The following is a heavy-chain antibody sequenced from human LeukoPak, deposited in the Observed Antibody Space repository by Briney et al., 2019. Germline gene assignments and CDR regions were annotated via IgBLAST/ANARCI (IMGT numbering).Heavy chain of an antibody. Sequence: SETLSLTCAVYGGSFSGYYWSWIRQPPGKGLEWIGEINHSGSTNYNPSLKSRVTISVDTSKNQFSLKLSSVTAADTAVYYCATTTIRLGFWGQGTLVTVSS. J-gene: IGHJ4*02. CDR1: GGSFSGYY. CDR2: INHSGST. V-gene: IGHV4-34*01. D-gene: IGHD1-26*01. CDR3: ATTTIRLGF.